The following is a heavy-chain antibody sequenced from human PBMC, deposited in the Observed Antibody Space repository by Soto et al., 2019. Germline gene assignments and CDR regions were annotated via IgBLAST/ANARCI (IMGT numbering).Heavy chain of an antibody. V-gene: IGHV1-18*01. D-gene: IGHD6-19*01. CDR3: ARSEGGIAGAGTSTAVFAY. J-gene: IGHJ4*02. Sequence: ASVKVSCKASGYTFTSYGISWVRQAPGQGLERMGWISAYNGNTNYAQKLQGRVTMTTDTSTSTAYMELSSLRSEDTAVYYCARSEGGIAGAGTSTAVFAYWGQGTLDTVSS. CDR1: GYTFTSYG. CDR2: ISAYNGNT.